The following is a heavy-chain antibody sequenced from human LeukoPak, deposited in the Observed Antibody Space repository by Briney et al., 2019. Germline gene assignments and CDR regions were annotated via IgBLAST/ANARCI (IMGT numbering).Heavy chain of an antibody. CDR3: ARRDTGWNYFDY. Sequence: SETLSLTCAVSGGSINSHYWGWIRQPPGKGLQWIGDIYYTGKINYNPSLKSRVTITLDTSKDHLSLNLTSVLAADTAIYYCARRDTGWNYFDYWGQGILVTVSS. D-gene: IGHD6-19*01. J-gene: IGHJ4*02. CDR1: GGSINSHY. CDR2: IYYTGKI. V-gene: IGHV4-59*08.